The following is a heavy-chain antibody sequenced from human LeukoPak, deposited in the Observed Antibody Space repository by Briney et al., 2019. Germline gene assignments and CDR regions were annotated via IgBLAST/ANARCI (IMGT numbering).Heavy chain of an antibody. Sequence: GGSLRLSCAASGFSVSSSYMSRVRQAPGKGLECVSVISRSGSTYYADSVKGRFTISRDNSKNTLYLQMNSLRAEDTAVYYCARDCGGDSDYWGQGTLVTVSS. CDR3: ARDCGGDSDY. D-gene: IGHD4-17*01. J-gene: IGHJ4*02. CDR2: ISRSGST. CDR1: GFSVSSSY. V-gene: IGHV3-66*01.